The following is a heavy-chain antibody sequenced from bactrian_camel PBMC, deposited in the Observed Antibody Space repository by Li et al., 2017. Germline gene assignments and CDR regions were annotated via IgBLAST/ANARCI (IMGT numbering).Heavy chain of an antibody. V-gene: IGHV3S68*01. D-gene: IGHD5*01. Sequence: QVQLVESGGGSVQSGGSLRLSCAASGHTPSPICMGWFRQAPGKEREGVAFISSYATTRYADSVKGRFTISRDNAKNTLYLQMDSLEPLDTAMYYCANVFSGWVPNNYWGQGTQVTVS. J-gene: IGHJ4*01. CDR3: ANVFSGWVPNNY. CDR1: GHTPSPIC. CDR2: ISSYATT.